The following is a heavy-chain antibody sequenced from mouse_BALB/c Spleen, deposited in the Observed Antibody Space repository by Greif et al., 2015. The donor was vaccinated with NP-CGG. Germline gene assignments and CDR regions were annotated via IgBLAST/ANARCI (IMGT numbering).Heavy chain of an antibody. V-gene: IGHV7-3*02. Sequence: EVQLVESGGGLVQPGGSLRLSCATSGFTFTDYYMSWVRQPPGKALEWLGFIRNKANGYTTEYSASVKGRFTISRDNSQSILYLQMNTLRAEGSATYYCARFWDPGYFDVWGAGPRSPSPQ. J-gene: IGHJ1*01. D-gene: IGHD4-1*01. CDR1: GFTFTDYY. CDR2: IRNKANGYTT. CDR3: ARFWDPGYFDV.